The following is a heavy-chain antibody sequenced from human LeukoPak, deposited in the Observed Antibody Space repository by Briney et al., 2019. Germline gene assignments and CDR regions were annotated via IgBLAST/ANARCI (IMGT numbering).Heavy chain of an antibody. CDR1: GGSISSGGYS. Sequence: LSLTCAVSGGSISSGGYSWSWVRQAPGKGLEWVSVIYSGGSTYYADSVKGRFTISRHNSENTLYLQMNSLRAEDTAVYYCARSSFGGVIADAFDIWGQGTMVTVSS. D-gene: IGHD3-16*02. CDR3: ARSSFGGVIADAFDI. V-gene: IGHV3-53*04. J-gene: IGHJ3*02. CDR2: IYSGGST.